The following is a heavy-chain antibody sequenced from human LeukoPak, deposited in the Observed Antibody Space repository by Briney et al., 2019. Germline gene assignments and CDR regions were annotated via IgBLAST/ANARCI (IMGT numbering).Heavy chain of an antibody. CDR3: ARDDDSSGYYHYYFDY. Sequence: SVKVSCKASGGTFSSYAISWVRQAPGQGLEWMGRIIPTFGTANYAQKFQGRVTITTDESTSTAYMELSSLRSEDTAVYYCARDDDSSGYYHYYFDYWGQGTLVTVSS. CDR1: GGTFSSYA. V-gene: IGHV1-69*05. J-gene: IGHJ4*02. CDR2: IIPTFGTA. D-gene: IGHD3-22*01.